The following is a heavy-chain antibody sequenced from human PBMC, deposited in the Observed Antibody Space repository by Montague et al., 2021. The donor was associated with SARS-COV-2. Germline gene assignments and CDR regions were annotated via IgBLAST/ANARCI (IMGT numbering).Heavy chain of an antibody. V-gene: IGHV4-34*01. Sequence: SETLSLTCAVHGGSFSTYSWNWIRQHAGKGLEWIGEIHHGGSTNYNPSLKSRVTISADTSKNQFSLKLTSMAAADTAVYYCARLGDGVVPSPILGVGPYYSYYYMDVWGKGTTVTVSS. D-gene: IGHD3-10*01. CDR2: IHHGGST. CDR1: GGSFSTYS. CDR3: ARLGDGVVPSPILGVGPYYSYYYMDV. J-gene: IGHJ6*03.